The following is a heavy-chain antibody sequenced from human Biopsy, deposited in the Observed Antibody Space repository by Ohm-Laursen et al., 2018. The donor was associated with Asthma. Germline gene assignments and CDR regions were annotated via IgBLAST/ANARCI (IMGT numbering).Heavy chain of an antibody. V-gene: IGHV3-20*04. D-gene: IGHD4-17*01. J-gene: IGHJ1*01. CDR3: AKGHGDYVFPYFQH. Sequence: SLRLSCSASGFTFDDYAMSWVRQAPGKGLEWVSGINWNGGSTGYADSVKGRFTISRDNAKNSLYLQMNSLRAEDTAVYYCAKGHGDYVFPYFQHWGQGTLVTVSS. CDR1: GFTFDDYA. CDR2: INWNGGST.